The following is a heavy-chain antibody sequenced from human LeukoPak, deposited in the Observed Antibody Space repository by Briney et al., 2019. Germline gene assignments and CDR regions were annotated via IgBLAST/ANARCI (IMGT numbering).Heavy chain of an antibody. CDR1: GGSFSGYY. CDR2: INHSGST. J-gene: IGHJ4*02. CDR3: ASRYYNFWSGYFDY. V-gene: IGHV4-34*01. Sequence: SETLSLTCAVYGGSFSGYYWSWIRQPPGKGLEWIGEINHSGSTNYNPSLKSRVSISVDTTQNQFSLKLSSVAAADTAVYYCASRYYNFWSGYFDYWGQGSLVSVSS. D-gene: IGHD3-3*01.